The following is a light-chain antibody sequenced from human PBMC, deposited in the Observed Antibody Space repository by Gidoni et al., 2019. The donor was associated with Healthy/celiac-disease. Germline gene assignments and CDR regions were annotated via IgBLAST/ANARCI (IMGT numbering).Light chain of an antibody. CDR3: QQRSNWPPLT. Sequence: PGERATLSCRASQSVSSYLAWYQQKPGQAPRLLIYDASNRVTGIPARFSGSGSGTDFTLTISSLEPEDFAVYYCQQRSNWPPLTFGGGTKVEIK. V-gene: IGKV3-11*01. CDR1: QSVSSY. CDR2: DAS. J-gene: IGKJ4*01.